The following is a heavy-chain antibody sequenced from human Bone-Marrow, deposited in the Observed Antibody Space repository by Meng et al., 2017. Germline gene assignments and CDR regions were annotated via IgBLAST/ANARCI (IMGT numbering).Heavy chain of an antibody. CDR1: GASMSSSNW. CDR3: ARARGIAVAEPWDY. J-gene: IGHJ4*02. D-gene: IGHD6-19*01. V-gene: IGHV4-4*02. Sequence: QVPLEDAGPGLVNASGTLSLTCAVSGASMSSSNWWSWVRQPPGKGLEGIGEIYHSGSTNYNPSLKSRVTISVDKSKNQFSLKLSSVTAADTAVYYCARARGIAVAEPWDYWGQGTLVTVSS. CDR2: IYHSGST.